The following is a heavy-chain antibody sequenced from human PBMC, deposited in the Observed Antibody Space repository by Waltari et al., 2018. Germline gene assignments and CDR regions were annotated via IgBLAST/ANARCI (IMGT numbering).Heavy chain of an antibody. CDR2: IYYSGST. CDR1: GGSISSSSYY. CDR3: ARGGYSNYVKGGTNYFDY. J-gene: IGHJ4*02. V-gene: IGHV4-39*01. D-gene: IGHD4-4*01. Sequence: QLQLQESGPGLVKPSETLSLTCTVSGGSISSSSYYWGWIRQPPGKGLEWIGSIYYSGSTYYNPSLKSRVTISVDTSKNQFSLKLSSVTAADTAVYYCARGGYSNYVKGGTNYFDYWGQGTLVTVSS.